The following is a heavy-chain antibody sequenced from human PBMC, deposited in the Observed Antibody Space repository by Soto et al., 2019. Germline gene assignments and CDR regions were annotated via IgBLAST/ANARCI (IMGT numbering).Heavy chain of an antibody. V-gene: IGHV4-4*02. J-gene: IGHJ6*02. Sequence: SETLSLTCAVSGGSISSSNWWSWVRQPPGKGLEWIGEIYHSGSTNYNPALKSRVTISVDKSKNQFSLKLSSVTAADTAVYYCARGLGIVVASLYYYYGMDVWGQGTTVTVSS. CDR1: GGSISSSNW. D-gene: IGHD3-22*01. CDR2: IYHSGST. CDR3: ARGLGIVVASLYYYYGMDV.